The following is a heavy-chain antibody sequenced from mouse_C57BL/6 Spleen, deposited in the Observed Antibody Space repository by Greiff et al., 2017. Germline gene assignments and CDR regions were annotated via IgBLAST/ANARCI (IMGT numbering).Heavy chain of an antibody. D-gene: IGHD2-3*01. Sequence: QVQLQQPGAELVKPGASVKLSCKASGYTFTSYWMQWVKQRPGQGLEWIGEIDPSDSYTNYNQKFKGKATLTVDTSSSTAYMQLSSLTSEDSAVYYGARWILRAYFDYWGQGTTLTVSS. CDR2: IDPSDSYT. J-gene: IGHJ2*01. V-gene: IGHV1-50*01. CDR1: GYTFTSYW. CDR3: ARWILRAYFDY.